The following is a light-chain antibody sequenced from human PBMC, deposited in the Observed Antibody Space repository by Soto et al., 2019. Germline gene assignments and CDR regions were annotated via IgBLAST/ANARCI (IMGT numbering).Light chain of an antibody. CDR1: NNDIGDSDY. CDR2: EVA. V-gene: IGLV2-14*01. Sequence: QSVLTQPASVSGSPGQSITISCTGTNNDIGDSDYVSWYQQPPGKAPKLIIFEVANRPSGVSSRFSGSKSGTTMSLTISGLQAEDEADYFCFSFTTTSTNVFGTGTKVTVL. CDR3: FSFTTTSTNV. J-gene: IGLJ1*01.